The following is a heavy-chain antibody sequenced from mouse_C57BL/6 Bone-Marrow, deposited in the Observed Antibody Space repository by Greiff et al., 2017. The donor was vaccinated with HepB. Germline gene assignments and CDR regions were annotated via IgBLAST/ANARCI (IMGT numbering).Heavy chain of an antibody. J-gene: IGHJ4*01. V-gene: IGHV5-6*02. CDR1: GFTFSSYG. CDR3: ARQGATVDY. D-gene: IGHD3-1*01. Sequence: EVKLVESGGDLVKPGGSLKLSCAASGFTFSSYGMSWVRQTPDKRLEWVATISSGGSYTYYPDSVKGRFTISRDNAKNTLYLQMSSLKSEDTAMYYCARQGATVDYWGQGTSVTVSS. CDR2: ISSGGSYT.